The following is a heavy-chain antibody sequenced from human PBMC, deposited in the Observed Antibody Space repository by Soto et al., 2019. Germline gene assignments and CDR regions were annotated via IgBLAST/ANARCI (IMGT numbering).Heavy chain of an antibody. CDR2: ISGDGSNT. J-gene: IGHJ4*02. CDR1: GFTFSSYW. V-gene: IGHV3-74*01. D-gene: IGHD1-26*01. Sequence: EVQLLESGGGLVQPGGSLGLSCAGSGFTFSSYWNHWVRQAPGKGLVWVARISGDGSNTDYAESVKGRFTISRDNAKNTVYLQMHNLAVEDTAVYFCSRVQHPYYFYVYWGPGTLVTVSS. CDR3: SRVQHPYYFYVY.